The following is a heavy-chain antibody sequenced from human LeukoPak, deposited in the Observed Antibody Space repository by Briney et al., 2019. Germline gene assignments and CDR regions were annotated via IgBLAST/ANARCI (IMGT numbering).Heavy chain of an antibody. Sequence: PGGSLRLSCAASGFTFSYYWMTWVRQAPGKGLEWVAVISYDGSNKYYADSVKGRFTISRDNSKNTLYLQMNSLRAEDTAVYYCATSRGSWPDYFDYWGQGTLVTVSS. CDR2: ISYDGSNK. D-gene: IGHD6-13*01. V-gene: IGHV3-30*03. CDR3: ATSRGSWPDYFDY. CDR1: GFTFSYYW. J-gene: IGHJ4*02.